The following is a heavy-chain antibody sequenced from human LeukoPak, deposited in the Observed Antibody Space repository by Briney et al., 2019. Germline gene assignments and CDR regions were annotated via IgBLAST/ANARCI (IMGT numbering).Heavy chain of an antibody. CDR2: IKQDGSEY. Sequence: GGSLRLSCAVSGFTFRRNWMTWVRQAPGRGLEWVANIKQDGSEYSYVDSVKGRFTISRDNAKNSLYLQMNSLRVEDTAVYYCTRGGGYPDYWGQGTLVTVSS. V-gene: IGHV3-7*01. CDR3: TRGGGYPDY. CDR1: GFTFRRNW. D-gene: IGHD3-22*01. J-gene: IGHJ4*02.